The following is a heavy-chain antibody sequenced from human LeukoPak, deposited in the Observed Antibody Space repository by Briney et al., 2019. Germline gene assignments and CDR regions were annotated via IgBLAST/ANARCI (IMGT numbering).Heavy chain of an antibody. V-gene: IGHV3-21*01. CDR1: GFTFSSYS. CDR3: ARGDILGGSDYYYYMDV. J-gene: IGHJ6*03. D-gene: IGHD3-10*01. CDR2: ISSSSSYI. Sequence: TGGSLRLSCAASGFTFSSYSMNWVRQAPGKGLGWVSSISSSSSYIYYADSEKGRFTISRDNAKNSLYLQMNSLRAEDTAVYYCARGDILGGSDYYYYMDVWGKGTTVTVSS.